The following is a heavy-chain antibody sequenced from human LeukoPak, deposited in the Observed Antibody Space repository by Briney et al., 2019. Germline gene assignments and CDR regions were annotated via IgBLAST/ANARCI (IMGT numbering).Heavy chain of an antibody. CDR3: ARTPLKMATATNWFDP. V-gene: IGHV4-39*01. CDR1: GGSISSSSYY. CDR2: IYYSGST. Sequence: SETLSLTCTVSGGSISSSSYYWGWIRQPPGKGLEWIGSIYYSGSTYCNPSLKSRVTISVDTSKNQFSLKLSSVTAADTAVYYCARTPLKMATATNWFDPWGQGTLVTVSS. J-gene: IGHJ5*02. D-gene: IGHD5-24*01.